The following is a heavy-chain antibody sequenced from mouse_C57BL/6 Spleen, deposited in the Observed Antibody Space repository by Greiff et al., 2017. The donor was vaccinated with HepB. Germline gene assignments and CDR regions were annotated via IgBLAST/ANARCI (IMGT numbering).Heavy chain of an antibody. D-gene: IGHD1-1*01. CDR2: IRSKSNNYAT. Sequence: EVQLVESGGGLVQPKGSLKLSCAASGFSFNTYAMNWVRQAPGKGLEWVARIRSKSNNYATYYADSVKDRFTISRDDSESILYLQMNNLKTEDTAMYYCVRQDYYGPSYWYFDVWGTGTTVTVSS. CDR3: VRQDYYGPSYWYFDV. J-gene: IGHJ1*03. V-gene: IGHV10-1*01. CDR1: GFSFNTYA.